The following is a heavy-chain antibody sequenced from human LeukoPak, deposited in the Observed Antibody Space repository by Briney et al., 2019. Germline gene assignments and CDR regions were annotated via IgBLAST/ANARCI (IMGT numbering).Heavy chain of an antibody. D-gene: IGHD3-22*01. V-gene: IGHV4-34*01. Sequence: PSETLSLTCAVYGGSFSGYYWSWIRQPPGKGLEWIGEINHSGSTNYNPSLKSRVTISVDTSKNQFSLKLSSVTAADTAVYYCARGSHGYDSSGYYFGYFDYWGQGTLGTVSS. CDR1: GGSFSGYY. CDR3: ARGSHGYDSSGYYFGYFDY. J-gene: IGHJ4*02. CDR2: INHSGST.